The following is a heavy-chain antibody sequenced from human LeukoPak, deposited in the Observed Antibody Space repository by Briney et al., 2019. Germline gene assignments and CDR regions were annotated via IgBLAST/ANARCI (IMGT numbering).Heavy chain of an antibody. CDR1: GGSISSGGYY. J-gene: IGHJ4*02. D-gene: IGHD2-8*01. CDR3: ARARLGHCTNGVCYGLDY. V-gene: IGHV4-31*03. CDR2: IYYSGST. Sequence: EPSQTLSLTCTVSGGSISSGGYYWSWLRQHPGKGLEWIVYIYYSGSTYYNPSLKSRVTISVDTSKNQFSLKLSSVTAADTAVYYCARARLGHCTNGVCYGLDYWGQGTLVTVSS.